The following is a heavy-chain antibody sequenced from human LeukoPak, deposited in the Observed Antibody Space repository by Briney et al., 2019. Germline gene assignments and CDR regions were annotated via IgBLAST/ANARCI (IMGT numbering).Heavy chain of an antibody. D-gene: IGHD5-18*01. CDR2: IIPIFGTA. CDR1: GYTFTSYY. Sequence: SVKVSCKASGYTFTSYYMHWVRQAPGQGLEWMGGIIPIFGTANYAQKFQGRVTITADKSTSTAYMELSSLRSEDTAVYYCARSGYSFGGIDYWGQGTLVTVSS. J-gene: IGHJ4*02. CDR3: ARSGYSFGGIDY. V-gene: IGHV1-69*06.